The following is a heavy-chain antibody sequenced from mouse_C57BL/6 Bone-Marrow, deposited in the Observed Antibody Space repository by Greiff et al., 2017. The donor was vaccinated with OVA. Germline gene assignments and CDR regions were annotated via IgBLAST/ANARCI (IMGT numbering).Heavy chain of an antibody. D-gene: IGHD1-1*02. J-gene: IGHJ4*01. CDR2: SRNKANDYTT. Sequence: EVNVVESGGGLVQSGRSLRLSCATSGFTFSDFYMEWVRQAPGKGLEWIAASRNKANDYTTEYSASVKGRFIVSRDTSQSILYLQMNALRAEDTAIYYCARDASYGYAMDYWGQGTSVTVSS. CDR1: GFTFSDFY. CDR3: ARDASYGYAMDY. V-gene: IGHV7-1*01.